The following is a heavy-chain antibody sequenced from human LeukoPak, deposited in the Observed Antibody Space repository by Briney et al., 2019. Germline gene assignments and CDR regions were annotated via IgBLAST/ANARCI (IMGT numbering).Heavy chain of an antibody. CDR1: GFTVSRNY. CDR3: ASGSGSYRTPYYYMDV. V-gene: IGHV3-53*01. D-gene: IGHD3-10*01. Sequence: GGSLRLSCVASGFTVSRNYMSGVPQARGKGREGVSVIYSGGSTYFADPVKGRDTIFRDNSKNTLYLQMNSLRAEDTAVYYCASGSGSYRTPYYYMDVWGTGTTVT. CDR2: IYSGGST. J-gene: IGHJ6*03.